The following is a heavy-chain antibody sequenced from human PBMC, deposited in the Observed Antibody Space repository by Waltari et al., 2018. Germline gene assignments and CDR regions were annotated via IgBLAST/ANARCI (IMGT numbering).Heavy chain of an antibody. V-gene: IGHV3-21*01. CDR1: GFTFSSYS. CDR2: ISSSSSYI. J-gene: IGHJ4*02. Sequence: EVQLVESGGGLVKPGGSLRLSCAASGFTFSSYSMNWVRQAPGKGLEWVSSISSSSSYIYYADSVKGRFTISRDNAKNSLYLQMNSLRAEDTAVYYCARDRATRTGYVDYWGQGALVTVSS. CDR3: ARDRATRTGYVDY. D-gene: IGHD2-2*01.